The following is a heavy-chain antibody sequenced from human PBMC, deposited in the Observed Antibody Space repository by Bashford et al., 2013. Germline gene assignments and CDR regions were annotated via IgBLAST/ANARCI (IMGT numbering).Heavy chain of an antibody. CDR1: GYTFTGYY. V-gene: IGHV1-2*02. CDR2: INPNSGGT. Sequence: ASVKVSCKASGYTFTGYYIHWVRQAPGQGLEWMGWINPNSGGTNYAQKFQGRVTLIRDTSVSTAYMELSRLRSDDTAVFYCARDRNLRGYSNSWGRPYSYYQYAMDVWGQGTTVTVSS. D-gene: IGHD6-13*01. J-gene: IGHJ6*02. CDR3: ARDRNLRGYSNSWGRPYSYYQYAMDV.